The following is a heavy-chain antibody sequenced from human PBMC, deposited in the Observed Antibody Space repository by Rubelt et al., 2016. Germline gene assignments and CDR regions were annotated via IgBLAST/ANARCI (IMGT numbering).Heavy chain of an antibody. J-gene: IGHJ6*02. Sequence: QVQLVQSGAEVKKPGASVKVSCKASGYIFTNYAMHWVRQAPGQRLEWMGWIDAGNGNTKYSQKFQGRVTITRDTSASTAYMELSSLRSEDTAVYYCARVDTVMAGYYGMDVWGQGTTVTVSS. D-gene: IGHD5-18*01. CDR2: IDAGNGNT. CDR3: ARVDTVMAGYYGMDV. CDR1: GYIFTNYA. V-gene: IGHV1-3*01.